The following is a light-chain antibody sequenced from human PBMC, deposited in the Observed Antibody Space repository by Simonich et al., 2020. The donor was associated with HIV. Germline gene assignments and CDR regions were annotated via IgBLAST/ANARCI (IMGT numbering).Light chain of an antibody. V-gene: IGKV1-9*01. CDR1: QDISNY. J-gene: IGKJ4*01. Sequence: DIQMTQSPSSLSASVGDRVTITCQASQDISNYLNWYQQKPGKAPKVLIYDASTMQSGVPSRFSGSGSGTEFTLTISSLQPEDFATYYCQQLNSYPLTFGGGTKVEIK. CDR2: DAS. CDR3: QQLNSYPLT.